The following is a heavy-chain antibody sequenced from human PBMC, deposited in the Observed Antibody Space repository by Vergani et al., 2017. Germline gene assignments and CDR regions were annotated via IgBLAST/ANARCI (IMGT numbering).Heavy chain of an antibody. Sequence: EVQLLESGGVLVQPGVSLRLSCAASGFTFSTYAMTWVRQAPGKGLEWVSTISSDGGSTYYADSVQGRFTIARDNSKNTLSLQMNSLTAEDTAMYYCAGPQGTSAYYYGGVDYWSQGILVTVSS. CDR2: ISSDGGST. CDR1: GFTFSTYA. CDR3: AGPQGTSAYYYGGVDY. V-gene: IGHV3-23*01. J-gene: IGHJ4*02. D-gene: IGHD3-10*01.